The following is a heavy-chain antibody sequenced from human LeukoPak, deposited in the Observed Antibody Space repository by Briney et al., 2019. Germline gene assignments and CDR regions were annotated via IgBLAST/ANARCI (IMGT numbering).Heavy chain of an antibody. D-gene: IGHD3-22*01. CDR2: ISGVGGST. Sequence: GGSLRLSCAASGFTFDDYAMHWVRQAPGKGLEWVSLISGVGGSTYYADSVKGRFTISRDNSKNSLHLQMNSLRTEDTALYYCTKDYRFDSSGYPTFDYWGQGTLVTVSS. CDR3: TKDYRFDSSGYPTFDY. CDR1: GFTFDDYA. J-gene: IGHJ4*02. V-gene: IGHV3-43*02.